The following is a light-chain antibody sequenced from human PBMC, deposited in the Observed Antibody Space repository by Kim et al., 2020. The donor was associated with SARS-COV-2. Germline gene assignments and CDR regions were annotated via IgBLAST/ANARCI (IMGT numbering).Light chain of an antibody. J-gene: IGKJ4*01. CDR3: QQYGSPPGLT. CDR2: GTS. Sequence: PGERATLSCSASQSVSSSYLAWHQQKPGQTPRLLIYGTSYRATGIPDRFSGSGSGTEFTLTISRLEPEDFAVYYCQQYGSPPGLTFGGGTKVDIK. CDR1: QSVSSSY. V-gene: IGKV3-20*01.